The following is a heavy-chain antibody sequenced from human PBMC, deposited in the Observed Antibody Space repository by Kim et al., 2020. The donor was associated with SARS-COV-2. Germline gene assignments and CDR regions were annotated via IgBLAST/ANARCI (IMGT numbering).Heavy chain of an antibody. CDR1: GYSFTSYW. Sequence: GESLKISCKGSGYSFTSYWIGWVRQMPGKGLEWMGIIYPGDSDTRYSPSFQGQVTISADKSISTAYLQWSSLKASDTAMYYCARQGVTMVRGVIGLYYYGMDVWGQGTTVTVSS. V-gene: IGHV5-51*01. J-gene: IGHJ6*02. CDR3: ARQGVTMVRGVIGLYYYGMDV. CDR2: IYPGDSDT. D-gene: IGHD3-10*01.